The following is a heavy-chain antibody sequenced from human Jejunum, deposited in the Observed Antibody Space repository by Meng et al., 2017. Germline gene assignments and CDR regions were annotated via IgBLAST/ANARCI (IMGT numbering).Heavy chain of an antibody. D-gene: IGHD3-10*01. CDR2: ITAGNGNT. Sequence: QVQVVHAGAELEKSGAVVTVSCKSSGFTFVSYAIDWVRLAPGQGIEWMGWITAGNGNTKYSQKFQGRVTITRDTSASTAYMELSSLRSEDTAVYYCARDMPYSSGSFDYWGQGTLVTVSS. V-gene: IGHV1-3*01. J-gene: IGHJ4*02. CDR1: GFTFVSYA. CDR3: ARDMPYSSGSFDY.